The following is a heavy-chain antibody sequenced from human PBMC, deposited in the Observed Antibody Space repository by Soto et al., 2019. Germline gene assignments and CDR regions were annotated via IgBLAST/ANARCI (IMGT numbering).Heavy chain of an antibody. D-gene: IGHD4-17*01. CDR2: ISGSGGST. CDR1: GFTFSSYA. J-gene: IGHJ3*02. V-gene: IGHV3-23*01. CDR3: AKYYDYGDYEKTAFDI. Sequence: EVQLLESGGGLVQPGGSLRLSCAASGFTFSSYAMIWVRQVQGKGLAWVSAISGSGGSTYYADSVKGRFTIYRDNSKNTLYLQMNSLRAEDTAVYYCAKYYDYGDYEKTAFDIWGQGTMVTVSS.